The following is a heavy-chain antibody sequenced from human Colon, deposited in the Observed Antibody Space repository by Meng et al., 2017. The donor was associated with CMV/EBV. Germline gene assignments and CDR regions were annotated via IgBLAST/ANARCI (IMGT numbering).Heavy chain of an antibody. CDR3: ARDDFGATSWRFYFDY. CDR1: GCTVRRYW. Sequence: SGCTVRRYWRSGVRQAQGKGLEGVANIKEDGSEKYYVDSVKGRFTISRDNAKNSLYLQMNSLRAEDTAVYYCARDDFGATSWRFYFDYWGQGTLVTVSS. CDR2: IKEDGSEK. V-gene: IGHV3-7*01. J-gene: IGHJ4*02. D-gene: IGHD3-10*01.